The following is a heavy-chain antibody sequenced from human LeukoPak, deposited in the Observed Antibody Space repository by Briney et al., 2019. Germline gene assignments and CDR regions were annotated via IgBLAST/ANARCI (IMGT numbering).Heavy chain of an antibody. CDR1: GYTFTSYY. CDR3: AREFGSDAFDI. J-gene: IGHJ3*02. CDR2: INPSGGST. D-gene: IGHD3-16*01. Sequence: ASVKVSCKASGYTFTSYYMHWVRRAPGQGLEWMGIINPSGGSTSYAQKFQGRVTVTRDTSTSTVYMELSSLRSEDTAVYYCAREFGSDAFDIWGQGTMVTVSS. V-gene: IGHV1-46*01.